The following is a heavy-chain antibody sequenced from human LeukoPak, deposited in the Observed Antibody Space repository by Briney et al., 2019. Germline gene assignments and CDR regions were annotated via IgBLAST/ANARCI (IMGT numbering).Heavy chain of an antibody. V-gene: IGHV4-59*01. CDR1: GGSISSYY. J-gene: IGHJ4*02. CDR2: IYYSGST. Sequence: SETLSLTCTVSGGSISSYYWSWIRQPPGKGLEWIGYIYYSGSTNYNPSLKSRVTISVDTSKNQFSLKLSSVTAADTAVYYCARGRYNYSLDYWGQGTLVTVSS. D-gene: IGHD5-24*01. CDR3: ARGRYNYSLDY.